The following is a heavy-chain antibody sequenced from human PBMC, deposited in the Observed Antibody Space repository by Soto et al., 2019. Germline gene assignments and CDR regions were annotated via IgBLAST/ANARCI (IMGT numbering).Heavy chain of an antibody. CDR3: ARDALRSSWYWGGYYYGMDV. J-gene: IGHJ6*02. Sequence: EVQLVESGGGLVKPGGSLRLSCAASGFTFSSYSMNWVRQAPGKGLEWVSSISSSSSYIYYADSVKGRFTISRDNAKNLLYLQMNSRRAEDTAVYYCARDALRSSWYWGGYYYGMDVWGQGTTVTVSS. CDR2: ISSSSSYI. CDR1: GFTFSSYS. V-gene: IGHV3-21*01. D-gene: IGHD6-13*01.